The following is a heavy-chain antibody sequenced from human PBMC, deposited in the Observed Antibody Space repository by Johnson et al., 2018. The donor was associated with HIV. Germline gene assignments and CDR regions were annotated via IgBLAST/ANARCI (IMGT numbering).Heavy chain of an antibody. CDR2: ISYDGSNK. D-gene: IGHD2-15*01. J-gene: IGHJ3*02. CDR3: ARAVCRGGRCYSHDAFDI. Sequence: VQLVESGGGVVQPGRSLRLSCAASGFTFSSYGMHWVRQAPGKGLEWVAVISYDGSNKYYADSVKGRFTISRDNSKNTLYLQMNSLRAEDTAVYYCARAVCRGGRCYSHDAFDIWGQGTMVTVSS. CDR1: GFTFSSYG. V-gene: IGHV3-30*03.